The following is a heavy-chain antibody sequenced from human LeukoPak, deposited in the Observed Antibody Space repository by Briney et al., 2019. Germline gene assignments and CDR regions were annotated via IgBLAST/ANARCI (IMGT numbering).Heavy chain of an antibody. CDR1: GFTFSSYW. CDR2: IKQDGSEK. J-gene: IGHJ6*02. CDR3: ARVDEGGYYYYGMDV. Sequence: PGGSLRLSCAASGFTFSSYWMSWVRQAPGKGLEWVANIKQDGSEKYYVDSVKGRFTISRDNAKNSLYLQMNSLRAEDTAVYYCARVDEGGYYYYGMDVWGQGTTVTVSS. V-gene: IGHV3-7*03. D-gene: IGHD3-16*01.